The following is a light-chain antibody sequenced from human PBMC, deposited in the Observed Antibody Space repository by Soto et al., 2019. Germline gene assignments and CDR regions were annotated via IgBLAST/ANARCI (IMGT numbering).Light chain of an antibody. V-gene: IGKV1-39*01. J-gene: IGKJ1*01. CDR2: AAS. Sequence: DIPMTQSPSSLSASVGDRVTITCRASQTISSYLNWYQHKPGKAPKLLIDAASSLQSGVPSRFSGSGSGTDFTLTISSLQPEDFATYYCQQSFITPWTFGQGTKVEIK. CDR3: QQSFITPWT. CDR1: QTISSY.